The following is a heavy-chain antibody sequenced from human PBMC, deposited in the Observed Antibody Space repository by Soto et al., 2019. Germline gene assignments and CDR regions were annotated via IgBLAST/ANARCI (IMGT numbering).Heavy chain of an antibody. D-gene: IGHD3-10*01. V-gene: IGHV3-43*02. CDR2: ISGVGGST. Sequence: GGSLRLSCAASGFTFDDYAMRWVRQAPGKGLEWVSLISGVGGSTDYADSVKGRFTISRDNSKNSMYLQMNSLRTEDTAVDYCATDIQARAMVRGLYGMDVWGQGTTVTVSS. CDR3: ATDIQARAMVRGLYGMDV. CDR1: GFTFDDYA. J-gene: IGHJ6*02.